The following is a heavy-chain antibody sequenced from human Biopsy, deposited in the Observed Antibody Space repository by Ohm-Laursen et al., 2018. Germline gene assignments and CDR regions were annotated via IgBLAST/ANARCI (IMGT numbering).Heavy chain of an antibody. CDR1: GGTFSNYG. J-gene: IGHJ1*01. Sequence: SVKVSCKAPGGTFSNYGVNWVRQAPGQGLEWLGGNIPIIGTGNYAQKFQDRVTIAADTSTSTATMELRSLRSDDTGVYYCAAKLTGYFHHWGQGTLVIVSS. CDR3: AAKLTGYFHH. V-gene: IGHV1-69*06. CDR2: NIPIIGTG. D-gene: IGHD3-9*01.